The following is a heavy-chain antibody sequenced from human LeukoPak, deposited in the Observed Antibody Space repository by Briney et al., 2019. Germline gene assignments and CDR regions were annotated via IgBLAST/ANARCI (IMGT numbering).Heavy chain of an antibody. CDR3: ARQETSSYNGAFDI. Sequence: GGSLRLSCTASGFTFDDYAMHWVRQVPGKGLEWVSGISWNSGNIGYVDSVKGRFTISRDNAKNSLYLQMNSLRADDTAVYHCARQETSSYNGAFDIWGQGTMVTVSS. CDR1: GFTFDDYA. J-gene: IGHJ3*02. V-gene: IGHV3-9*01. CDR2: ISWNSGNI. D-gene: IGHD1-26*01.